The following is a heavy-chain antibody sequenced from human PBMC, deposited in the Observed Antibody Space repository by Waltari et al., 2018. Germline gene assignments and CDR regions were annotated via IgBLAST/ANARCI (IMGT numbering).Heavy chain of an antibody. CDR3: ARSLHIFRAAAGMFDY. CDR1: DGSISSGNYY. V-gene: IGHV4-39*01. CDR2: IYYSGST. J-gene: IGHJ4*02. D-gene: IGHD6-13*01. Sequence: QLQLQESGPGLVKPSETLSLTCTVSDGSISSGNYYWGWIRPSPGKGLEWIGSIYYSGSTSYNPSLKSRVTISVDTPKHQFSLKLSSVTAADTAVYYCARSLHIFRAAAGMFDYWGQGSLVIVSS.